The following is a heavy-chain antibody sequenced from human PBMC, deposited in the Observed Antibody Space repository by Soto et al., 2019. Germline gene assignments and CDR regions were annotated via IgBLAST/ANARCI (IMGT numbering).Heavy chain of an antibody. CDR3: ARDGSYYDSSGFWP. Sequence: GGSLRLSCAASGFSFRSYSMDWVRQAPGKGLEWISYISSSSMTIYYADSVKDRFIISRDNAKNSLYLQMNSLRDEDTAVYYCARDGSYYDSSGFWPWGQGTMVTVSS. V-gene: IGHV3-48*02. CDR2: ISSSSMTI. D-gene: IGHD3-22*01. J-gene: IGHJ3*01. CDR1: GFSFRSYS.